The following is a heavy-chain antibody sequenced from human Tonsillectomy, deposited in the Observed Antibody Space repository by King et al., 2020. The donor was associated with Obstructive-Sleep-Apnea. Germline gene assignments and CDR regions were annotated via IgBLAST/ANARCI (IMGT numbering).Heavy chain of an antibody. Sequence: VQLVESGGGLVQPGGSLRLSCASSGFTFSGYNMNWVCQDPGKGLEWVLYISSSSSTIYYADAVNGRFTISRDNAKNSLYLQMNSLRAEDTAVYYCARDLVPDAFDIWGQGTMVTVSS. V-gene: IGHV3-48*04. CDR3: ARDLVPDAFDI. D-gene: IGHD6-13*01. CDR1: GFTFSGYN. J-gene: IGHJ3*02. CDR2: ISSSSSTI.